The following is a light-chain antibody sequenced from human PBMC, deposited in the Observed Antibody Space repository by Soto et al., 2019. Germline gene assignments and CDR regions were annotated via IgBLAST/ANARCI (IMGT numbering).Light chain of an antibody. V-gene: IGLV2-14*03. CDR3: SSYTRRSTYV. Sequence: QSVLTQPASVSGSPGQSITIPCSGTSSVVGSYNVVSWYQQHPGKAPKLVIYDVSNRPSGVSPRFSGAKPGNTASLTIAGLQAEDEADYYCSSYTRRSTYVFGTGTKVTVL. CDR2: DVS. CDR1: SSVVGSYNV. J-gene: IGLJ1*01.